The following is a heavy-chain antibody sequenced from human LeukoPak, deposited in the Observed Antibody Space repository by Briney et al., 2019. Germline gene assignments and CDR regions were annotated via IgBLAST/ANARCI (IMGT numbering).Heavy chain of an antibody. Sequence: PGGSLRLSCATSGFTFSNYAIHWVRQAPGKGLEWVADISSDGDNEYYADSVRGRFMIARDNSKNTVYLQMNSLTIEDTAVYYCAREPSGNFGQLVSSAEYFQHWGQGTRVTVSS. D-gene: IGHD5/OR15-5a*01. CDR1: GFTFSNYA. V-gene: IGHV3-30-3*01. J-gene: IGHJ1*01. CDR3: AREPSGNFGQLVSSAEYFQH. CDR2: ISSDGDNE.